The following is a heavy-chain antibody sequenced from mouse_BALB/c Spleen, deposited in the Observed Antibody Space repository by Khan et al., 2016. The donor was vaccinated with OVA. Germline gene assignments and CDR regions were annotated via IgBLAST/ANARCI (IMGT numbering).Heavy chain of an antibody. J-gene: IGHJ3*01. D-gene: IGHD2-14*01. CDR3: ARGGYGGFAY. CDR1: GYTFTSYD. CDR2: MFPGDGST. V-gene: IGHV1-85*01. Sequence: QVQLKQSGAELVKPGASVKLSCKASGYTFTSYDINWVRQRPEQGLEWIGWMFPGDGSTKYNENFKGKATLTTDKSSSTAYMQLSRLTSEDSGAYFCARGGYGGFAYWSQGTLVTVSA.